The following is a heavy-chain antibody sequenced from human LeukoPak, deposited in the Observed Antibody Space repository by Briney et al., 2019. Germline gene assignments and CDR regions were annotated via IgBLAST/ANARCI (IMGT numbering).Heavy chain of an antibody. V-gene: IGHV1-2*02. J-gene: IGHJ4*02. CDR1: GYTFTGHY. D-gene: IGHD3-10*01. CDR2: INPNSGVT. Sequence: GASVKVSCKASGYTFTGHYMHWVRQAPGQGLEWMGWINPNSGVTNYAQKFQGRVTMTRDTSISTAYMELSRLRSDDTAVYYCARDCLHYYGSGSCSWGQGTLVTVSS. CDR3: ARDCLHYYGSGSCS.